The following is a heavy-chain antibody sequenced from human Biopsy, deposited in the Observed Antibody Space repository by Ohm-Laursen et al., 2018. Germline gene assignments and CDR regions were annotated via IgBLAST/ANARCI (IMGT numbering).Heavy chain of an antibody. D-gene: IGHD3-9*01. J-gene: IGHJ1*01. CDR2: INPSGSTT. V-gene: IGHV1-46*01. CDR1: GYSFTSYY. CDR3: ATKLTGYFHH. Sequence: ASVKVSCKASGYSFTSYYMHWVRQAPGQGLEWMGMINPSGSTTSYPQIFQGRVTMTRDTSKSTVYMELSSLRSADTAVYYCATKLTGYFHHWGQRTLVIVSS.